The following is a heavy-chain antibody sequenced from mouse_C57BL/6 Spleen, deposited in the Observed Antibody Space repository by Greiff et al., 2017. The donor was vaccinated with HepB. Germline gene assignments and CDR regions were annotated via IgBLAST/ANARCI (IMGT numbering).Heavy chain of an antibody. V-gene: IGHV1-82*01. CDR1: GYAFSSSW. Sequence: QVQLQQSGPELVKPGASVKISCKASGYAFSSSWMNWVKQRPGKGLEWIGRIYPGDGDTNYIGKFKGKATLTADKSSSTAYMQLSSLTSEDSAVYFCARGPVYYGNYGYFDYWGQGTTLTVSS. J-gene: IGHJ2*01. D-gene: IGHD2-1*01. CDR3: ARGPVYYGNYGYFDY. CDR2: IYPGDGDT.